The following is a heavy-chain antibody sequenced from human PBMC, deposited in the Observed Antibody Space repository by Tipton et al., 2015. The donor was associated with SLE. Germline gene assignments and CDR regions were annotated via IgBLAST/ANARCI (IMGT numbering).Heavy chain of an antibody. Sequence: SLRLSCAASGFTFSSYAMSWVRQAPGKGLEWVSAISGSGGSTYYADSVKGRFTISRDNSKNTLYLQMNSLRAEDTAVYYCAKECYYGSGPRDAFDIWGQGTMVTVSS. CDR2: ISGSGGST. V-gene: IGHV3-23*01. CDR3: AKECYYGSGPRDAFDI. D-gene: IGHD2-21*01. CDR1: GFTFSSYA. J-gene: IGHJ3*02.